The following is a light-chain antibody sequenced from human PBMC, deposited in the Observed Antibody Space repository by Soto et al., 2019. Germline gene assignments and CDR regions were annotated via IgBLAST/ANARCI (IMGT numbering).Light chain of an antibody. CDR3: SSYPISTAYH. CDR1: SSDVGGYDY. Sequence: QSVLTQPASVSGSPGQSITISCTGTSSDVGGYDYVSWYQLHPGKAPKLMVFEVSNRPSGVSYRFSGSKSGNTASLTISGLQAEDEADYFCSSYPISTAYHFGTGTKVTVL. J-gene: IGLJ1*01. CDR2: EVS. V-gene: IGLV2-14*01.